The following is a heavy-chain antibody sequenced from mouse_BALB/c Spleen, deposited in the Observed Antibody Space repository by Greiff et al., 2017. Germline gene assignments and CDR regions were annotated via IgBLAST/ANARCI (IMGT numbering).Heavy chain of an antibody. J-gene: IGHJ2*01. CDR1: GFSLTSYD. CDR2: IWTGGGT. D-gene: IGHD1-2*01. Sequence: VKLVESGPGLVAPSQSLSITCTVSGFSLTSYDRSWIRQPPGKGLEWLGVIWTGGGTNYNSAFMSRLSISKDNSKSQVFLKMNSLQTDDTAIYYCVRDYYGYYFDYWGQGTTLTVSS. V-gene: IGHV2-9-2*01. CDR3: VRDYYGYYFDY.